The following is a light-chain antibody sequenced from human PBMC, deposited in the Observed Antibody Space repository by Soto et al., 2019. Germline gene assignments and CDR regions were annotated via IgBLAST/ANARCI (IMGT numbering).Light chain of an antibody. J-gene: IGKJ1*01. V-gene: IGKV4-1*01. CDR2: WAS. Sequence: DIVMTQSPDSLAVSLGERATINCKSSQSVLYSSNNKNYLAWYQQKPGQPPKALIYWASTRESGVPDRFSGSGSGTDFTLTISSLQAEDVAVYSCQQYYTTPWTFGQGTKWISN. CDR3: QQYYTTPWT. CDR1: QSVLYSSNNKNY.